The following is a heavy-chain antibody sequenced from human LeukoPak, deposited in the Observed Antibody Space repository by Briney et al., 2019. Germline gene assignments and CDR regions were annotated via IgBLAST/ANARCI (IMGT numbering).Heavy chain of an antibody. CDR1: GYTFTSYG. V-gene: IGHV1-18*01. CDR3: ARDRCSGGSCYSTLDY. J-gene: IGHJ4*02. D-gene: IGHD2-15*01. Sequence: ASVKVSCKASGYTFTSYGISWVRQAPGQGLEWMAWISAYNGNTNYAQKLQGRVTMTTDTSTSTAYMELRSLRSDDTAVYYCARDRCSGGSCYSTLDYWGQGTLVTVSS. CDR2: ISAYNGNT.